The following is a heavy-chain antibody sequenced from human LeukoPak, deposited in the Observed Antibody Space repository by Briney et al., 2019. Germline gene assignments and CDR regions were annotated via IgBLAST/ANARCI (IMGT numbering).Heavy chain of an antibody. CDR1: GYTFTGYY. CDR2: INPNSGGT. V-gene: IGHV1-2*02. CDR3: ARDRADYYDSSGYCV. D-gene: IGHD3-22*01. J-gene: IGHJ4*02. Sequence: ASVKVSCKASGYTFTGYYMHWVRQAPGQGLEWKGWINPNSGGTNYAQKFQGRVTMTRDTSISTAYMELSRLRSDDTAVYYCARDRADYYDSSGYCVWGQGTLVTVSS.